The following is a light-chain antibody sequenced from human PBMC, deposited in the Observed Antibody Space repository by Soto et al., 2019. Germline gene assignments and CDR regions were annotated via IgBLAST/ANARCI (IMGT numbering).Light chain of an antibody. CDR2: DAS. CDR3: QQYNSYSIFT. J-gene: IGKJ3*01. V-gene: IGKV1-5*01. CDR1: QSIRSW. Sequence: DIQMTQSPSTLSASVGDRVTITCRASQSIRSWLAWYQQKPGKAPKLLIYDASSLESGVPSRFSGSGSGTEFTLTISSLQPDDFATYYCQQYNSYSIFTFGPGTKVDIK.